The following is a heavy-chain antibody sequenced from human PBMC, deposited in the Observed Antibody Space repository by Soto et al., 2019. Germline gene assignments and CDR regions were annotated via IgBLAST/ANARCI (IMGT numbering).Heavy chain of an antibody. J-gene: IGHJ4*02. V-gene: IGHV3-11*06. Sequence: PGGSMRLSCAASGFTFSDYYMSWIRQAPGKGLEWVSYISSSSSYTNYADSVKGRFTISRDNAKKSLYLQMNSLRAEDTAVYYCARGRIAVAGTGVAYFDDWGQGTLVTVSS. CDR3: ARGRIAVAGTGVAYFDD. CDR2: ISSSSSYT. CDR1: GFTFSDYY. D-gene: IGHD6-19*01.